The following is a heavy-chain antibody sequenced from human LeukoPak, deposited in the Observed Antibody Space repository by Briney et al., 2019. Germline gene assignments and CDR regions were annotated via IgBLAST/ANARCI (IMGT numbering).Heavy chain of an antibody. J-gene: IGHJ5*02. CDR1: GFTFSSCG. Sequence: GGSLRLSCAASGFTFSSCGMHWVRQAPGKGLEWVAVTSYDGRNKDYADSVKGRFTISRDNSKNTLYLQMNSLRVEDTAVYYCAKDGISYGSGSYCSSWGQGTLVTVSS. D-gene: IGHD3-10*01. CDR2: TSYDGRNK. CDR3: AKDGISYGSGSYCSS. V-gene: IGHV3-30*18.